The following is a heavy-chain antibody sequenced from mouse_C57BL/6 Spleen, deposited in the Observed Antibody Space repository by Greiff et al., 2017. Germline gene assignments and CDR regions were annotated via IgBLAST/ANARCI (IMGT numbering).Heavy chain of an antibody. CDR3: ARGSWDASYWYFDV. CDR2: LDPNSGGT. V-gene: IGHV1-72*01. J-gene: IGHJ1*03. D-gene: IGHD4-1*01. Sequence: QVQLQQPGAELVKPGASVKLSCKASGYTFTSYWMHWVKQRPGRGLERIGRLDPNSGGTKYNEKFKSKATLTVDKPSSTAYMQLSSLTAEDSAVYYCARGSWDASYWYFDVWGTGTTVTVSS. CDR1: GYTFTSYW.